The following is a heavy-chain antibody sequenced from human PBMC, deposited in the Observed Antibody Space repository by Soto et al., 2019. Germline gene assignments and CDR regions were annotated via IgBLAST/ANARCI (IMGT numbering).Heavy chain of an antibody. Sequence: SETLSLTCSVSDGSSSSGGYYWSWIRLHPGKGLEWVGYISYNGRPYYNPSLKSRATISEDRSKNQFSLRLRSVTAADTAVYYCARNDSGSKNFDYWGQGTLVTVSS. V-gene: IGHV4-31*03. CDR1: DGSSSSGGYY. D-gene: IGHD3-10*01. CDR3: ARNDSGSKNFDY. CDR2: ISYNGRP. J-gene: IGHJ4*02.